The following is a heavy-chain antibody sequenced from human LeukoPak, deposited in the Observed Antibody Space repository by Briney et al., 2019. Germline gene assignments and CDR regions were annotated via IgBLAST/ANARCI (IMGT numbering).Heavy chain of an antibody. V-gene: IGHV4-4*07. Sequence: SETLSLTCTVSGGSISSYYWSWIRQPAGKGLEWIGRIYTSGSTNYNPSLKSRVTMSVDTSKNQFSLKLSSVTAADTAVYYCARDPLWFGEPDVGYWGQGTLVTVSS. D-gene: IGHD3-10*01. CDR3: ARDPLWFGEPDVGY. CDR1: GGSISSYY. J-gene: IGHJ4*02. CDR2: IYTSGST.